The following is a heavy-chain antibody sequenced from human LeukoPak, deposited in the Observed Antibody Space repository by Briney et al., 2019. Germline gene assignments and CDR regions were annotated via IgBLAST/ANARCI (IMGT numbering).Heavy chain of an antibody. CDR1: GFTFSSSV. J-gene: IGHJ6*02. V-gene: IGHV3-23*01. Sequence: GGSLGLSCAASGFTFSSSVMSWVRQAPGKGLEWVSSIGGSGGDTYYADSVKGRFTISRDNSKNTLHLQMNSLRAEDTAVYYCAGLKGMDVWGQGTTVTVSS. CDR3: AGLKGMDV. CDR2: IGGSGGDT.